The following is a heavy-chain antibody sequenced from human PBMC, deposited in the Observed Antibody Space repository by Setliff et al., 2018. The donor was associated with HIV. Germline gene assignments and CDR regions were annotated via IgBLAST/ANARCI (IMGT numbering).Heavy chain of an antibody. CDR3: ARVPSPFVQEGYFDD. D-gene: IGHD3-3*01. Sequence: SVKVSCKVSGGTFSDYAVTWVRQAPGQGLEWMGGVIPVFGTGNYAQKFQGRVTITTDESTRTAYMVLRSLRSEDTAVYYCARVPSPFVQEGYFDDWGQGTLVTVSS. CDR1: GGTFSDYA. CDR2: VIPVFGTG. V-gene: IGHV1-69*05. J-gene: IGHJ4*01.